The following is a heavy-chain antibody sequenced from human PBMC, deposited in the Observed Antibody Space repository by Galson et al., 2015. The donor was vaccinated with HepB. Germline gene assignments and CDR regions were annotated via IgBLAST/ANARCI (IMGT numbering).Heavy chain of an antibody. CDR1: GDSVSSNRAA. V-gene: IGHV6-1*01. Sequence: CAISGDSVSSNRAAWNWIRQSPSRGLEWLGRTFYRSRWLNDYALSLGSRTTINPDTSKNQFSLQLNSVTPEDTGVYFCARGSSTPRRGDYLDYWGQGILVTVSS. D-gene: IGHD3-10*01. CDR3: ARGSSTPRRGDYLDY. CDR2: TFYRSRWLN. J-gene: IGHJ4*02.